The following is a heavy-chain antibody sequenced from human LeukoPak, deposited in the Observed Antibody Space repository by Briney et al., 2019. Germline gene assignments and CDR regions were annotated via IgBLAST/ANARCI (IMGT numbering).Heavy chain of an antibody. CDR2: ISSSSSYI. V-gene: IGHV3-21*01. J-gene: IGHJ4*02. D-gene: IGHD5-12*01. CDR1: GFTFSSYS. CDR3: ARDRPRENSGYDPFDY. Sequence: PGGSLRLSCAASGFTFSSYSMNWVRQAPGKGLEWVSSISSSSSYIYYADSVKGRFTISRDNAENMLYLQMSTLRAEDTAVYYCARDRPRENSGYDPFDYWGQGTLVTVSS.